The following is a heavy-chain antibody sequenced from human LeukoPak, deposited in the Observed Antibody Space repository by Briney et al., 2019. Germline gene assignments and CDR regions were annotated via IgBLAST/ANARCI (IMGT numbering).Heavy chain of an antibody. CDR3: TKATTRRVPAATIDS. V-gene: IGHV3-9*01. CDR1: GFIFDDFS. J-gene: IGHJ4*02. Sequence: GGSLGLYSAASGFIFDDFSMFLVRHVPGNGLQWVSSITSYGRSTAYADSVRGRFTISRDNAKYSLYLQMNSLRPEDTAFYYCTKATTRRVPAATIDSWGQGTLVTVSS. CDR2: ITSYGRST. D-gene: IGHD6-13*01.